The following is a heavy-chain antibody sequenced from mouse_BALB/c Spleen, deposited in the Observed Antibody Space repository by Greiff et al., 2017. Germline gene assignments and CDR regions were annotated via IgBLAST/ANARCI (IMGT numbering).Heavy chain of an antibody. V-gene: IGHV1S81*02. CDR3: ARYRGYAMDY. J-gene: IGHJ4*01. D-gene: IGHD2-12*01. CDR1: GYTFTSYW. CDR2: INPSNGRT. Sequence: QVQLQQPGAELVKPGASVKLSCKASGYTFTSYWMHWVKQRPGQGLEWIGEINPSNGRTNYNEKFKSKATLTVDKSSSTAYMQLSSLTSEDSAVYYCARYRGYAMDYWGQGTSVTVSS.